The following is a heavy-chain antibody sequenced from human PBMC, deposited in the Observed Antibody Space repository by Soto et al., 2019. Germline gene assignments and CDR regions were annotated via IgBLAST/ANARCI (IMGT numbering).Heavy chain of an antibody. V-gene: IGHV1-46*01. CDR2: IKPTGGST. CDR3: AKEISIPDY. Sequence: ASVKVSCKASGYTFTSYYMHWVRQAPGQGLEWMGMIKPTGGSTSYAQKFQGRVTMTRDTSTSTVYMELSSLTSEDTAVYYCAKEISIPDYWGQGTLVTSPQ. CDR1: GYTFTSYY. D-gene: IGHD2-15*01. J-gene: IGHJ4*02.